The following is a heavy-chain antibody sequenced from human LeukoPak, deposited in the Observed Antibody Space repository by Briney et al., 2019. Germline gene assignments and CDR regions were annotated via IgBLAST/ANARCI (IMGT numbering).Heavy chain of an antibody. CDR3: ARGDFIDY. J-gene: IGHJ4*02. Sequence: SETLSLTCAVYGGSFSGYYWSWIRQPPGKGLEWIGEINHSGSTNYNPSLKSRVTISVDTSKNQFSLKLSSVTAADTAMYYCARGDFIDYWGQGTLVTVSS. CDR1: GGSFSGYY. CDR2: INHSGST. V-gene: IGHV4-34*01. D-gene: IGHD2/OR15-2a*01.